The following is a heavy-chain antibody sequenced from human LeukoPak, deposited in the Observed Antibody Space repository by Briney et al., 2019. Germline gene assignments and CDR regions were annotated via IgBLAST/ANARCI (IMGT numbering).Heavy chain of an antibody. CDR1: GGSISSYY. CDR2: IYTSGST. D-gene: IGHD6-6*01. Sequence: SETLSLTCTVSGGSISSYYWSWIRQPAGKGLEWIGRIYTSGSTNYNPSLKSRVTMSVDTSKNQFSLKLSSVTAADTAVYYCARRPVDYTSSDHAFDIWGQGTMVTVSS. V-gene: IGHV4-4*07. J-gene: IGHJ3*02. CDR3: ARRPVDYTSSDHAFDI.